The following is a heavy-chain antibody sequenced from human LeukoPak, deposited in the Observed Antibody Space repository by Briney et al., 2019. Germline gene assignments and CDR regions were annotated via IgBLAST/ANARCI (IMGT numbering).Heavy chain of an antibody. J-gene: IGHJ4*02. Sequence: AGGSLRLSCAASGFTFSDYAMTWVRQAPGKGLEWVSIISDSGGSPYYADSVKGRFTISRDNSKNTLYLQMNSLRAEDTAIYYCASSGSYYFPFDYWGQGTLVTVSS. V-gene: IGHV3-23*01. CDR3: ASSGSYYFPFDY. D-gene: IGHD3-10*01. CDR2: ISDSGGSP. CDR1: GFTFSDYA.